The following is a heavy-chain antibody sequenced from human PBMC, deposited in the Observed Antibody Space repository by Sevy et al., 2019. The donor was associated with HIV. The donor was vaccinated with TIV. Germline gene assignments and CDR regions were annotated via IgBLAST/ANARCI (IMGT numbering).Heavy chain of an antibody. D-gene: IGHD1-26*01. J-gene: IGHJ4*02. CDR2: IYYNGHI. V-gene: IGHV4-59*08. Sequence: SETLSLTCTVSGGSITSLYWNWIRQPPGKGLEWIANIYYNGHINYNPSLKSRVTLSLDTSKNQFSLRLSSVTAGDTDMYYCAGENAWGRGYSWGQGTLVTVSS. CDR1: GGSITSLY. CDR3: AGENAWGRGYS.